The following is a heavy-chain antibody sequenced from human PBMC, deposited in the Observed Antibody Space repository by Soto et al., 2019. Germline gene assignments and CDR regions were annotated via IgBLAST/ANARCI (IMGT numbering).Heavy chain of an antibody. CDR3: AAGGTRWLHSPFDY. J-gene: IGHJ4*02. V-gene: IGHV1-24*01. Sequence: QVQLVQSGAEVKKPGASVKVTCKVSGHTLSELSMHWVRQAPGKGLEWMGGFDPEDGETISAQEFQGRVTMTEDTSTDSTYMELSSLRSEDPAVYYCAAGGTRWLHSPFDYWGQGTLVTISS. D-gene: IGHD1-1*01. CDR1: GHTLSELS. CDR2: FDPEDGET.